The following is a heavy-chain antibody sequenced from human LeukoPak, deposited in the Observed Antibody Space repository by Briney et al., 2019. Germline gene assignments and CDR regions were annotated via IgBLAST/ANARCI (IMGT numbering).Heavy chain of an antibody. D-gene: IGHD5-24*01. Sequence: PSETLSLTCTVSGGSMSSYYWSWIRQPPGKGLEWIGYIYNPSLKSRVTISVDTSKNQFSLKLSSVTAADTAVYYCARGARAGYNLEPFDYWGQGTLVTVSS. CDR1: GGSMSSYY. J-gene: IGHJ4*02. V-gene: IGHV4-59*08. CDR3: ARGARAGYNLEPFDY.